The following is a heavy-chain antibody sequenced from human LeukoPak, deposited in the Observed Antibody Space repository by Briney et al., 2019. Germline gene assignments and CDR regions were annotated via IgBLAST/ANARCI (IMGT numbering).Heavy chain of an antibody. CDR1: GDSISSSNW. J-gene: IGHJ4*02. D-gene: IGHD4-17*01. V-gene: IGHV4-4*02. CDR2: IYHSGST. CDR3: ARKSYGDYRTFDY. Sequence: SETLSLTCAVSGDSISSSNWWSWVRQPPGKGLEWIGEIYHSGSTNYNPSLKSRVTISIDKSKNQFSLKVNSVTAADTAVYYCARKSYGDYRTFDYWGQGTLVTVSS.